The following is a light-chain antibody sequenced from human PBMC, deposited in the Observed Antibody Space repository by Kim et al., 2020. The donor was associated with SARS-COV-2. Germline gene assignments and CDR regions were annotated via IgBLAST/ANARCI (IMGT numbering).Light chain of an antibody. J-gene: IGKJ2*01. Sequence: EIVLTQSPATLSLSPGERATLSCRASQAVGNNLAWFQQRPGQPPRLLIYDASNRAIGVPARFSGRGSGADFTLTISSLEPEDFALYYWLQRGDWPTFGQGTKLEIK. CDR3: LQRGDWPT. CDR2: DAS. CDR1: QAVGNN. V-gene: IGKV3-11*01.